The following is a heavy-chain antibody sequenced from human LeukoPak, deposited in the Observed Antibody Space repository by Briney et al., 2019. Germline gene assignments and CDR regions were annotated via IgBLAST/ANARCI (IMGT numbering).Heavy chain of an antibody. CDR1: GYTFTNYG. CDR2: ISVYNGNT. D-gene: IGHD3-22*01. Sequence: ASVKVSCKASGYTFTNYGVSWVRQAPGQGLEWMGWISVYNGNTNYAQKLQGRVTITTDTSTSTAYMELRSLRSDDTAVYYCARDSYYYDPYYFDSWGQGTLVTVSS. J-gene: IGHJ4*02. CDR3: ARDSYYYDPYYFDS. V-gene: IGHV1-18*01.